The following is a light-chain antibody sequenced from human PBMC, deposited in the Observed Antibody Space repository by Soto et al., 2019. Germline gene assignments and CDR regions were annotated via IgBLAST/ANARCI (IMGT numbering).Light chain of an antibody. J-gene: IGLJ3*02. Sequence: QSVLTQPPSVSEAPRQRVTISCSGSSANVGDNAVSWYQQLPGKAPKLLIYYDDLRPSGVSDRFSGSKSGTSASLAISGLQSDDEADYYCAAWDDRLNGWVFGGGTKLTVL. V-gene: IGLV1-36*01. CDR2: YDD. CDR1: SANVGDNA. CDR3: AAWDDRLNGWV.